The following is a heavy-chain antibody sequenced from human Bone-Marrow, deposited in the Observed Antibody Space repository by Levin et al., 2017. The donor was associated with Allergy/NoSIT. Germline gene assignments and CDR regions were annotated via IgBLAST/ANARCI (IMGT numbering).Heavy chain of an antibody. Sequence: GESLKISCAASGFTFSTYAMSWVRQAPGKGLGWVSAISSSGGDTYYADSVKGRFTISRDNSKNTLYLQMNSLRAEDTAVYFCAKTSGWSYYYGMDVWGQGTTVTVSS. CDR2: ISSSGGDT. D-gene: IGHD6-19*01. CDR3: AKTSGWSYYYGMDV. CDR1: GFTFSTYA. J-gene: IGHJ6*02. V-gene: IGHV3-23*01.